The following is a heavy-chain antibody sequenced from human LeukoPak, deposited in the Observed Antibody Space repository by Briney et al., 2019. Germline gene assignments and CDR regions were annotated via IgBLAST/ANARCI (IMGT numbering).Heavy chain of an antibody. Sequence: PGESLRLSCAASGFTFSHYGMHWVRQAPGKGLEWVAVISDDGNNKYYGDSMKGRFTISRDNSKNTLYLQMSGLRPEDTAVYFCAKAPGIAASERFDYWGQGTLVTVSS. CDR2: ISDDGNNK. CDR1: GFTFSHYG. D-gene: IGHD6-13*01. V-gene: IGHV3-30*18. J-gene: IGHJ4*02. CDR3: AKAPGIAASERFDY.